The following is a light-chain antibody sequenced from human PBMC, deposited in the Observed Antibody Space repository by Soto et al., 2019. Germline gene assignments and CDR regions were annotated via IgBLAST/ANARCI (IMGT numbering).Light chain of an antibody. CDR3: QHYNSYSRT. CDR1: QGISSY. CDR2: KAS. V-gene: IGKV1-9*01. J-gene: IGKJ1*01. Sequence: DIQLTQSPIFLSASVGDRVTITCRASQGISSYLAWYQQKPGKAPKLLIYKASKLENGDPSRFAGFGSGTEFTLSIASLQPDDSATYYCQHYNSYSRTFGQGTKVDIK.